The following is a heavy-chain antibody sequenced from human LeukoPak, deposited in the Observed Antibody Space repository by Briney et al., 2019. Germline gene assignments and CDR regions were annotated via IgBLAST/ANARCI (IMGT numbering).Heavy chain of an antibody. CDR3: ARHYGP. CDR1: GVSFSGYY. V-gene: IGHV4-34*01. CDR2: IYYSGST. Sequence: SETLSLTCAVYGVSFSGYYWSWIRQHPGKGLEWIGYIYYSGSTYYNPSLKSRVTISVDTSKNQFSLKLNSVTAADTAVYYCARHYGPWGQGTLVTVSS. J-gene: IGHJ5*02. D-gene: IGHD3-16*01.